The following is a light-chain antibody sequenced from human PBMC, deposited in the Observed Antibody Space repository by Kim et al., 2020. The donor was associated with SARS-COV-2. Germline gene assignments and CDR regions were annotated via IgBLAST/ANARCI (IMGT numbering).Light chain of an antibody. J-gene: IGLJ1*01. CDR1: SSNIGAGYE. CDR3: QSYDNRLSGYV. V-gene: IGLV1-40*01. CDR2: GDI. Sequence: QRVTISCTVISSNIGAGYEFHWYQQLPGTAPKLLIYGDINRPSGVPDRFSGSKSGTSASLAITGLQTEDEADYYCQSYDNRLSGYVFGTGTKVTVL.